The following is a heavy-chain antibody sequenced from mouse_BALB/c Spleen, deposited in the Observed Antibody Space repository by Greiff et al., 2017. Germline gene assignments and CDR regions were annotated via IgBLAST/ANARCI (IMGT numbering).Heavy chain of an antibody. CDR3: ARYGGDAMDY. CDR2: IDTANGKT. CDR1: GFNIKDTY. J-gene: IGHJ4*01. D-gene: IGHD1-1*01. Sequence: VQLQQSGAELVKPGASVKLSCTASGFNIKDTYMHWVKQRPEQGLEWIGRIDTANGKTKYDPKFQGKATITADTSSNTAYLQLSSLTSEDTAVYYCARYGGDAMDYWGQGTSVTVSS. V-gene: IGHV14-3*02.